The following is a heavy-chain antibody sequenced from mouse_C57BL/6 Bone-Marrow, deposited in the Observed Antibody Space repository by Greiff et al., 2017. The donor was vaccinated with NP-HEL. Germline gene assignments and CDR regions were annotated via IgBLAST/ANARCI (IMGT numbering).Heavy chain of an antibody. D-gene: IGHD1-1*01. V-gene: IGHV1-15*01. Sequence: VQLQQSGAELVRPGASVTLSCKASGYTFTDYEMHWVKQTPVHGLEWIGAIDPDTGGTAYNQKFKGKAILTADKSSSTAYMQLRSLTSEDSAVYYCTRFYDGSSYPYFDYWGQGTTLTVSS. CDR2: IDPDTGGT. J-gene: IGHJ2*01. CDR1: GYTFTDYE. CDR3: TRFYDGSSYPYFDY.